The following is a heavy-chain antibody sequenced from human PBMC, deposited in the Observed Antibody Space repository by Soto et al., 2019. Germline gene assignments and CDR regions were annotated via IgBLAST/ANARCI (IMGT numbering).Heavy chain of an antibody. D-gene: IGHD1-26*01. Sequence: QPGGSLRLSCAASGFTFSNYAMNWVRQAPGKGLEWVPGITGSSGRTFYADSVKGRFTISRDNSKNTVYLQMNSVRADDTAVYYCAKEYTSTSRGSFDYWGQGALVTVSS. CDR2: ITGSSGRT. CDR3: AKEYTSTSRGSFDY. J-gene: IGHJ4*02. V-gene: IGHV3-23*01. CDR1: GFTFSNYA.